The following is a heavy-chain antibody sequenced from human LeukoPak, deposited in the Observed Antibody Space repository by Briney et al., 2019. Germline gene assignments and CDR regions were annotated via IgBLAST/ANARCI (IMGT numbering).Heavy chain of an antibody. V-gene: IGHV4-61*02. J-gene: IGHJ4*02. CDR2: IYTSGST. Sequence: PSETLSLTCTVSGGSISSGSYYWRWIRQPAGKGLEWIGRIYTSGSTNYNSSLKSRVTISIDTSKNQFSLKLSSVTAADTAVYYCARDLYYDSSGRALDYWGQGTLVTVSS. D-gene: IGHD3-22*01. CDR1: GGSISSGSYY. CDR3: ARDLYYDSSGRALDY.